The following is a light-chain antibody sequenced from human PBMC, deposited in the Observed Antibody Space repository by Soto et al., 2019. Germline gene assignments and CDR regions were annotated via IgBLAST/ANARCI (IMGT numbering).Light chain of an antibody. J-gene: IGKJ4*01. CDR2: GAS. V-gene: IGKV1-39*01. Sequence: DIQMTQSPSSLSASVGDRVTITCRASQSISTFLNWYQQKPGKAPKLLIYGASNLESGVPSTFSGSGSGTDFALTISRPQPEDFATYFCQQCFSTPLLTFGGGTKVEIK. CDR3: QQCFSTPLLT. CDR1: QSISTF.